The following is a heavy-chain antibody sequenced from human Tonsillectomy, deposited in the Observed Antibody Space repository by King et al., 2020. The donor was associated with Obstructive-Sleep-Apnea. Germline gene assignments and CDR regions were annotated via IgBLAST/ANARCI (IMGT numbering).Heavy chain of an antibody. CDR2: IYHSGST. CDR3: ARAAMATLAFDY. V-gene: IGHV4-30-2*01. Sequence: QLQESGSGLVKPSQTLSLTCAVSGGSISSGGYSWSWIRQPPGKGLEWIGYIYHSGSTYYNPSLKSRVTISVDRSKNQFSLKLSSVTAADTAVYYCARAAMATLAFDYWGQGSLVTVSS. CDR1: GGSISSGGYS. J-gene: IGHJ4*02. D-gene: IGHD5-24*01.